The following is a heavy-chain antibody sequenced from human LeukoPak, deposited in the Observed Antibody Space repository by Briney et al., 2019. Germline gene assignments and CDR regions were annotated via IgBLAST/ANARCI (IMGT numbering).Heavy chain of an antibody. V-gene: IGHV3-23*01. D-gene: IGHD3-10*01. Sequence: GGSLRLSCAASRFTFSSYAMSWGRQAPGKGLEWVSSISAGGGGSYYADSVQGRFTISRDTSKNTLYLQMNSLRAEDTAVYYCAKGGRMVRGVIVTNYYFDYWGQGTLVTVSS. J-gene: IGHJ4*02. CDR1: RFTFSSYA. CDR3: AKGGRMVRGVIVTNYYFDY. CDR2: ISAGGGGS.